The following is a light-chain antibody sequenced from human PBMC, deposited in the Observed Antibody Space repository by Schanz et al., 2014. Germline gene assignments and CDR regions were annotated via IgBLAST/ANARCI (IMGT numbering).Light chain of an antibody. CDR3: FSYAGSNNLA. CDR2: GVS. J-gene: IGLJ2*01. CDR1: SRDVGSYNF. V-gene: IGLV2-23*02. Sequence: QSALTQPASVSGSPGQSITISCTGTSRDVGSYNFVSWYQQHPGKAPKLMIYGVSNRPSGVSNRFSGSKSGNTASLTISGLQAEDEADYYCFSYAGSNNLAFGGGTKLTVL.